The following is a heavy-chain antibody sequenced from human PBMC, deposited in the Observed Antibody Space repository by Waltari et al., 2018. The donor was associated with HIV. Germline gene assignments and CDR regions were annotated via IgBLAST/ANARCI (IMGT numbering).Heavy chain of an antibody. CDR3: VTLYNESPLYSNF. CDR2: FDPKNGKH. J-gene: IGHJ1*01. V-gene: IGHV1-24*01. D-gene: IGHD2-15*01. Sequence: QLIQSTSALKRLGASVTISCQVSGYPLSALSMPWVRQGRGQRLEWMGGFDPKNGKHVYSQRFWGRVSLAEDTSQDTAFLELNRLTSDDTAVYYCVTLYNESPLYSNFWGQGTLVTV. CDR1: GYPLSALS.